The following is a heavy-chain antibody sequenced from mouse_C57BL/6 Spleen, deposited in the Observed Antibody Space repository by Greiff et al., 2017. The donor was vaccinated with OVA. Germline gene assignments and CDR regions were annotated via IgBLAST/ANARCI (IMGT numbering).Heavy chain of an antibody. V-gene: IGHV1-42*01. D-gene: IGHD2-1*01. Sequence: VQLQQSGPELVKPGASVKISCKASGYSFTGYYMNWVKQSPEKSLEWIGEINPSTGGTTYNQKFKAKATLTVDKSSSTAYMQLKSLTSEDSAVYYCARWDGNYYFDYWGQGTTLTVSS. J-gene: IGHJ2*01. CDR3: ARWDGNYYFDY. CDR2: INPSTGGT. CDR1: GYSFTGYY.